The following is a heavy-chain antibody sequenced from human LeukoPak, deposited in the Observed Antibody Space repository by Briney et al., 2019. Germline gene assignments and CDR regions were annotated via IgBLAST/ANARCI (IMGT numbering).Heavy chain of an antibody. Sequence: ASVKVSCKASGYTFPDYYLHWLRQAPRPGLEWMGRINSNSGDTNSAQKLQGRVTMTRYTSINTAYMELSKLRSDDTAVYYCARLIRRIAVVDLDYWGQGTLITVSS. V-gene: IGHV1-2*06. D-gene: IGHD2-15*01. J-gene: IGHJ4*02. CDR1: GYTFPDYY. CDR3: ARLIRRIAVVDLDY. CDR2: INSNSGDT.